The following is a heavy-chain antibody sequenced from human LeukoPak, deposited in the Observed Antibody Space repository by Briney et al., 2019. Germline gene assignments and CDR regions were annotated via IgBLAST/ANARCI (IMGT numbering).Heavy chain of an antibody. J-gene: IGHJ6*02. V-gene: IGHV3-21*01. CDR1: GFTFSTYT. Sequence: GGSLRLSCAASGFTFSTYTMNWVRQAPGKGLEWVSFISSSTGYIYDADSVKGRFTISRDNAKNSLYLQMNSLRAEDTAVYYCARRYCSSSSCYKGMDVWGQGTTVTVSS. CDR3: ARRYCSSSSCYKGMDV. D-gene: IGHD2-2*02. CDR2: ISSSTGYI.